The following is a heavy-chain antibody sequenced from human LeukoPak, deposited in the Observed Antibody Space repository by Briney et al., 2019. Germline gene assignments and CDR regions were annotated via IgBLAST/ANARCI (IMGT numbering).Heavy chain of an antibody. Sequence: GGSLRLSCAASGFSFSSYAMSWVRQAPGQGLEWVSATSGSGGSTYYADSVKGRFTISRDNSKNTLYVQMNSLRADDTAVYYCARDTLGEGEDANYAVYYFDYWGQGTVVTVSS. CDR3: ARDTLGEGEDANYAVYYFDY. D-gene: IGHD4/OR15-4a*01. CDR2: TSGSGGST. V-gene: IGHV3-23*01. J-gene: IGHJ4*02. CDR1: GFSFSSYA.